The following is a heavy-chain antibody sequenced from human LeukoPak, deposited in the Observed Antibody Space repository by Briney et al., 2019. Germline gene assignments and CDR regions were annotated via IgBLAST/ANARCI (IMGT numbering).Heavy chain of an antibody. D-gene: IGHD3-16*02. CDR3: ARSDYVWGSYRYLDY. V-gene: IGHV4-61*02. Sequence: SRTLSLTCTVSGGSISSGSYYWSWIRQPAGKGLEWIGRIYTSGSTNYNPSLKSRVTISVDTSKNQFSLKLSSVTAADTAVYYCARSDYVWGSYRYLDYWGQGTLVTVSS. CDR1: GGSISSGSYY. CDR2: IYTSGST. J-gene: IGHJ4*02.